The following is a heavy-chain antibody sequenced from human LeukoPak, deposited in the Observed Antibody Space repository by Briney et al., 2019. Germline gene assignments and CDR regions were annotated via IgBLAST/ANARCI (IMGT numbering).Heavy chain of an antibody. Sequence: GGSLRLSCAASGFTFSSYGMHWLRQAPGKGVEWVAFIWYDGSNKYYADSVKGRFTISRDNSKNTLYLQMNSLRAEDTAVYYCAKDGGIAAEHTLLPWYWGQGTLVTVSS. D-gene: IGHD6-13*01. CDR1: GFTFSSYG. CDR3: AKDGGIAAEHTLLPWY. V-gene: IGHV3-30*02. J-gene: IGHJ4*02. CDR2: IWYDGSNK.